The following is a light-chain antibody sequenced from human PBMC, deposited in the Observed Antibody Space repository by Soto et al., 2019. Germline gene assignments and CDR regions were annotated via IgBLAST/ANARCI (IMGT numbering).Light chain of an antibody. J-gene: IGLJ1*01. CDR1: SSDFGSYNL. Sequence: QSVLTQPASVSGSPGQSITISCTGTSSDFGSYNLVSWYQQHPGKAPKLMIYEVSKRPSGVSNRFSGSKSGNTASLTISGLQAEDEADYYCCSYAGSSSFYVFGNGTNVTV. CDR3: CSYAGSSSFYV. V-gene: IGLV2-23*02. CDR2: EVS.